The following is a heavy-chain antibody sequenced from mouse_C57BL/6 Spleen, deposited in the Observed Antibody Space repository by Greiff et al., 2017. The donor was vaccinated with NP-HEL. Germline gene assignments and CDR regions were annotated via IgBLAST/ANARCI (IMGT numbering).Heavy chain of an antibody. J-gene: IGHJ2*01. CDR2: IDPSDSYT. CDR3: ARGGNYLDY. CDR1: GYTFTSYW. Sequence: VQLRQPGAELVMPGASVKLSCKASGYTFTSYWMHWVKQRPGQGLEWIGEIDPSDSYTNYNQKFKGKSTLTVDKSSSTAYMQLSSLTSEDSAVYYCARGGNYLDYWGQGTTLTVSS. V-gene: IGHV1-69*01. D-gene: IGHD1-1*02.